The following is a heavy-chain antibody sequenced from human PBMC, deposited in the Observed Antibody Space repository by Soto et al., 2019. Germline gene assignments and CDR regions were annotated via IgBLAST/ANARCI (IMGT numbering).Heavy chain of an antibody. D-gene: IGHD3-22*01. CDR2: INAGNGNT. CDR3: AKMDYYDSSGYYDWFDP. V-gene: IGHV1-3*01. Sequence: ASVKVSCKASGYTFTSYAMHWVRQAPGQRLEWMGWINAGNGNTKYSQKFQGRVTITRDTSASTAYMELSSLRSEDTAVYYCAKMDYYDSSGYYDWFDPWGQGTLVIVSS. CDR1: GYTFTSYA. J-gene: IGHJ5*02.